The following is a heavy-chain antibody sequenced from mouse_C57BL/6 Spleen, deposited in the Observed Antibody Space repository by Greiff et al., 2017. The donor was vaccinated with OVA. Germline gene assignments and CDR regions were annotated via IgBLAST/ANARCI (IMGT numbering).Heavy chain of an antibody. J-gene: IGHJ4*01. Sequence: EVQLQESGEGLVKPGGSLKLSCAASGFTFSSYAMSWVRQTPEKRLEWVAYISSGGDYIYYADTVKGRFTISRDNARNTLYLQMSSLKSEDTAMYYCTRDGYKAYAMDYWGQGTSVTVSS. CDR1: GFTFSSYA. CDR3: TRDGYKAYAMDY. D-gene: IGHD1-2*01. CDR2: ISSGGDYI. V-gene: IGHV5-9-1*02.